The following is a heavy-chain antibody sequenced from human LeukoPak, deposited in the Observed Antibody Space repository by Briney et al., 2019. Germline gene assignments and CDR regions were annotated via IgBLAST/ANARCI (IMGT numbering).Heavy chain of an antibody. V-gene: IGHV3-23*01. CDR1: GFTFSSYA. CDR3: AKASTWYYSSGSHQDY. Sequence: GVSLRLSCAASGFTFSSYAMIWVRQAPGQGLEGFSAIRGSGGTTDYADAVRGRLTISRDNSKNTLYLQINSLRAEDTAVYSCAKASTWYYSSGSHQDYWGQGTLVTVSS. CDR2: IRGSGGTT. J-gene: IGHJ4*02. D-gene: IGHD3-10*01.